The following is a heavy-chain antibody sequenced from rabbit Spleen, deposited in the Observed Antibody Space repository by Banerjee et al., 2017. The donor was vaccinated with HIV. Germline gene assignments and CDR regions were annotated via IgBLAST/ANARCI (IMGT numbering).Heavy chain of an antibody. CDR1: GFSFSNKAV. CDR2: IDAGSSGFT. J-gene: IGHJ4*01. V-gene: IGHV1S45*01. Sequence: QEQLVESGGGLVKPEGSLKLSCTASGFSFSNKAVMCWVRQAPGKGLEWIACIDAGSSGFTYFATWAKGRFTCSKTSSTTVTLQMTSLTAADTATYFCARAGVFGYVFATGPFNLWGPGTLVTVS. CDR3: ARAGVFGYVFATGPFNL. D-gene: IGHD6-1*01.